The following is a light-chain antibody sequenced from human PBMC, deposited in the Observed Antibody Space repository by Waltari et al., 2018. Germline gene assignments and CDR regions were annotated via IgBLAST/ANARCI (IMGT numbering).Light chain of an antibody. CDR3: SSYAGSDNVL. V-gene: IGLV2-8*01. CDR1: SRDVGFCDY. Sequence: QSALPQPPSASGSPGPAVTISCTGSSRDVGFCDYVPWYQQHPGKAPRLLIYEVTKRPSGFPDRFSGSKSGNTASLIVSGLQAEDEADYYCSSYAGSDNVLFGGGTKLTVL. CDR2: EVT. J-gene: IGLJ2*01.